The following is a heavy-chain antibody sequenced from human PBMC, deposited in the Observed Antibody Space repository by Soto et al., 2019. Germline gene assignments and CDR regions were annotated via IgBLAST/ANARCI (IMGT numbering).Heavy chain of an antibody. CDR1: GYSFTSYW. V-gene: IGHV5-10-1*01. J-gene: IGHJ6*02. CDR3: ARDSSEDSSGYYYSYYYYGMDV. CDR2: IDPSDSYT. Sequence: GESLKISCKGSGYSFTSYWISWVRQMPGKGLEWMGRIDPSDSYTNYSPSFQGHVTISADKSISTAYLQWSSLKASDTAMYYCARDSSEDSSGYYYSYYYYGMDVWGQGTPVTVSS. D-gene: IGHD3-22*01.